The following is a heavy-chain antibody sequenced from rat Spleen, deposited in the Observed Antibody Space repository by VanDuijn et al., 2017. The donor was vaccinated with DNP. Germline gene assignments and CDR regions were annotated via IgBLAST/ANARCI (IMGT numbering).Heavy chain of an antibody. Sequence: QVQLKESGPGLVQPSETLSLTCSVSGFSLTSDSVSWVRQASGKGPEWMGRMWYDGDTVYSSAFNSRLIISRDTSKNQVFLKMNSLETEDTGTYYCARDRGMNIFYFDCWGQGVMVTVSS. CDR3: ARDRGMNIFYFDC. CDR1: GFSLTSDS. D-gene: IGHD1-7*01. J-gene: IGHJ2*01. V-gene: IGHV2-34*01. CDR2: MWYDGDT.